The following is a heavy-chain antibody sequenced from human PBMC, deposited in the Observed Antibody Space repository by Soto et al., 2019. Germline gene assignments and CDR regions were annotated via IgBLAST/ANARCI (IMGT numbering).Heavy chain of an antibody. CDR2: ISFDGSDT. Sequence: GGSLRLSCGASGFAFSTYPMHWVRQAPGKGLDWVAVISFDGSDTFYADSVKGRFTISRDNSKNTLFLQMNSLRAEDTAVYYCARVGVASASYSFYFDYWGRGILVTVSS. J-gene: IGHJ4*02. D-gene: IGHD3-10*01. CDR1: GFAFSTYP. V-gene: IGHV3-30-3*01. CDR3: ARVGVASASYSFYFDY.